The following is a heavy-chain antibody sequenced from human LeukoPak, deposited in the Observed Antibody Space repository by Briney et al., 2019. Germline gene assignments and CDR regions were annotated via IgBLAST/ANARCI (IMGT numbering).Heavy chain of an antibody. CDR3: AKDPGSSWYYFDY. CDR1: GFTFTTYG. V-gene: IGHV3-30*18. J-gene: IGHJ4*02. Sequence: GGSLRLSCAASGFTFTTYGMHWVRQAPGKGLEWVAVISYHGINKYYADSVKGRFTISRDNSKNTLYLQMNSLRAEDTAVYYCAKDPGSSWYYFDYWGQGTLVTVSS. D-gene: IGHD6-13*01. CDR2: ISYHGINK.